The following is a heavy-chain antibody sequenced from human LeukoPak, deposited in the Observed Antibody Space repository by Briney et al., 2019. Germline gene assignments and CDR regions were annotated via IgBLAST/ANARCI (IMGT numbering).Heavy chain of an antibody. CDR1: GFTFSSYA. D-gene: IGHD3-3*01. J-gene: IGHJ6*02. CDR3: AKDYDFWTYYYGMDV. CDR2: ISGSGGST. Sequence: GGSLRLSCAASGFTFSSYAMSWVRQAPGKGLEWVSAISGSGGSTYYADSVNGPFTISRYNSKNTLYLQMNSLRAEDTAVYYCAKDYDFWTYYYGMDVWGQGTTVTVSS. V-gene: IGHV3-23*01.